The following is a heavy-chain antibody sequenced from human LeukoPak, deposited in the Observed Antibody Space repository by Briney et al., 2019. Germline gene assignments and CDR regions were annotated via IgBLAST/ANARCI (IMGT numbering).Heavy chain of an antibody. CDR1: GYTFSGYY. V-gene: IGHV1-2*02. D-gene: IGHD3-16*01. Sequence: ASVEVSCKASGYTFSGYYMHWVRQAPGQGLEWMGWINPNSGGTKYVQKFQGRVTMTRDTFISTAYMELSRLRSDDTAVYYCASGSLASYFDHWGQGTLVTVSS. CDR3: ASGSLASYFDH. J-gene: IGHJ4*02. CDR2: INPNSGGT.